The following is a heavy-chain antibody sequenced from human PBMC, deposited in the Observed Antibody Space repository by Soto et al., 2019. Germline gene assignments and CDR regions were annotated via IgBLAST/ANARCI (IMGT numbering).Heavy chain of an antibody. CDR3: ARDHSSGWLDY. Sequence: PGGSLRLSCAASGFTFSSYGMHWVRQAPGKGLEWVAVIWYDGSNKYYADSVRGRFTISRDNSKNTLYLQMNSLRAEDTAVYYCARDHSSGWLDYWGQGTLVTVSS. V-gene: IGHV3-33*01. CDR1: GFTFSSYG. CDR2: IWYDGSNK. J-gene: IGHJ4*02. D-gene: IGHD6-19*01.